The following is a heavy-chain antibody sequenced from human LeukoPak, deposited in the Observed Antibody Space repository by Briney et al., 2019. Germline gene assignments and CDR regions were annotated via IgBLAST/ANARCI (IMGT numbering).Heavy chain of an antibody. Sequence: GGSLRLSCAASGFGVSVNYMSWVRQAPGKGLEWVSVLYASGTTKYADSVKGRFTISRDTSDNTLNLQMNGLGAEDSAVYYCAAKGNGYTGIYVFAHWGQGTLVTVSS. V-gene: IGHV3-66*01. CDR3: AAKGNGYTGIYVFAH. D-gene: IGHD1-26*01. CDR1: GFGVSVNY. CDR2: LYASGTT. J-gene: IGHJ4*02.